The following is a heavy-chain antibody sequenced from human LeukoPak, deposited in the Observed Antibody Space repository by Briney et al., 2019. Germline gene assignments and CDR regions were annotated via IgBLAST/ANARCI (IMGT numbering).Heavy chain of an antibody. CDR1: GGSISSYY. CDR3: ARASTVRGLDY. J-gene: IGHJ4*02. Sequence: SETLSLTCTASGGSISSYYWSWIRQPPGKGLEWIGYIYYSGSTNYNPSLKSRVTISVDTSKNQFSLKLSSVTAADTAVYYCARASTVRGLDYWGQGTLVTVSS. CDR2: IYYSGST. D-gene: IGHD4-11*01. V-gene: IGHV4-59*01.